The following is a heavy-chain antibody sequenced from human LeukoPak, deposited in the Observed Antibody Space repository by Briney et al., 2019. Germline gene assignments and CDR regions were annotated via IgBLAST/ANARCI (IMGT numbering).Heavy chain of an antibody. CDR2: IGSSSSPI. Sequence: PGGSLRLSCAASGFTFSSYGMNWVRQVPGKGLEWVSYIGSSSSPIYYADSVKGRFTTSRDNAQNSLSLQMNSLRDEDTAVYYCARAMRSGCDYWGQGTLVTVSS. J-gene: IGHJ4*02. CDR1: GFTFSSYG. CDR3: ARAMRSGCDY. D-gene: IGHD6-19*01. V-gene: IGHV3-48*02.